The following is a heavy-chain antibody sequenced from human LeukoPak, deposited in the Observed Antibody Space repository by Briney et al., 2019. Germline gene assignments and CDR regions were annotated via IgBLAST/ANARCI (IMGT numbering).Heavy chain of an antibody. Sequence: ASVKVSCKASGYTFTSYDINWVRQATGQGLEWMGWMNPNSGNTGYAQKFQGRVTITRNTSISTAYMELSSLRSEDTAVYYCARGLSYDFWSGYFSYYYYMDVWGKGTTVTVSS. D-gene: IGHD3-3*01. CDR1: GYTFTSYD. J-gene: IGHJ6*03. CDR3: ARGLSYDFWSGYFSYYYYMDV. CDR2: MNPNSGNT. V-gene: IGHV1-8*01.